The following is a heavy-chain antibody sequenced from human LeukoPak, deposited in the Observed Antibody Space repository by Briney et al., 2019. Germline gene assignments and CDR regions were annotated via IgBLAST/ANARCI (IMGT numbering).Heavy chain of an antibody. D-gene: IGHD6-19*01. CDR2: IDASGGAI. Sequence: GESLRLSCAASGFTFSNYAMYWVRQAAGKGLEWVSSIDASGGAIYYADSVKGRFTISRDNSKNTFYLQMNSLRAEDTAVYSCAKGSGSGWYGWFAPWGQGTRVTVSS. CDR3: AKGSGSGWYGWFAP. J-gene: IGHJ5*02. V-gene: IGHV3-23*01. CDR1: GFTFSNYA.